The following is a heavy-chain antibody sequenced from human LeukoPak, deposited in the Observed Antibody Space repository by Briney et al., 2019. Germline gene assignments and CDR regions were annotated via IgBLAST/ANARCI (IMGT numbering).Heavy chain of an antibody. D-gene: IGHD6-13*01. CDR3: ARGSHSSRVGFDY. Sequence: SETLSLTCTVSGGSMTSGSYYWNWIRQSAGKGLEWLGHVYTTGSTSYNPSLRSRVTISVDMSKNQFSLKLSSVTAADTAVYYCARGSHSSRVGFDYWGQGTLVTVSS. CDR2: VYTTGST. J-gene: IGHJ4*02. V-gene: IGHV4-61*09. CDR1: GGSMTSGSYY.